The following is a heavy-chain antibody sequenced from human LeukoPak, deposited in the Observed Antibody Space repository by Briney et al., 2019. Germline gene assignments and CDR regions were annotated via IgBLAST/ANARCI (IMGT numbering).Heavy chain of an antibody. CDR3: AGEKSIAARHFDY. Sequence: SETLSLTCAVTGNSISSSYYWGWIRQPPGKGLQWIGSIYHTGSTYYTPSLKSRVTISVDTSKNRFSLKLNSVTAADTAVYYCAGEKSIAARHFDYWGQGTLVTVSS. CDR1: GNSISSSYY. D-gene: IGHD6-6*01. V-gene: IGHV4-38-2*01. CDR2: IYHTGST. J-gene: IGHJ4*02.